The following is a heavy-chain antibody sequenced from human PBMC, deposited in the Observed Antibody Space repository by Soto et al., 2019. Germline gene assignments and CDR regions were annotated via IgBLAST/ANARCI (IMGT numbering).Heavy chain of an antibody. Sequence: SVKVSCKASGGTFSSYAISWVRQAPGQGLEWMGGIIPIFGTANYAQKFQGRVTITADESTSTAYMELSSLRSEDTAVYYCARDPRGQYNWNYGPLDYWGQGTLVTVSS. CDR2: IIPIFGTA. J-gene: IGHJ4*02. CDR3: ARDPRGQYNWNYGPLDY. V-gene: IGHV1-69*13. CDR1: GGTFSSYA. D-gene: IGHD1-7*01.